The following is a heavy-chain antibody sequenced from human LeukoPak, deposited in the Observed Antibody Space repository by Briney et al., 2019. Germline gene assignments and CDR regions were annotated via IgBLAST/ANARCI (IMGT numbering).Heavy chain of an antibody. CDR2: IWYDGSNK. D-gene: IGHD6-13*01. CDR1: GFTFNVNG. V-gene: IGHV3-33*01. CDR3: VRGSPGYSSSWHAY. Sequence: PGRSLRLSCAASGFTFNVNGMHWVRQAPGKGLEWVAVIWYDGSNKYYADSVKGRFTISRDDAKNTMYLQMNSLRAEDTAMYYCVRGSPGYSSSWHAYWGQGTLVTVSS. J-gene: IGHJ4*02.